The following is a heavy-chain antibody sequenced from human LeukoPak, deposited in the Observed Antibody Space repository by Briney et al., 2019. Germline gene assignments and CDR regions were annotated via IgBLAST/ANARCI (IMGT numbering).Heavy chain of an antibody. CDR2: INEHGTT. D-gene: IGHD3-16*01. J-gene: IGHJ4*02. CDR3: ARLRGGN. CDR1: GFTFSDFW. V-gene: IGHV3-74*01. Sequence: GGSLRLSCAASGFTFSDFWMYWVRQAPGKGLVWISNINEHGTTAYADSVKGRFTISRDNAKNTLYLQMNSLRAEDTAVYYCARLRGGNWGQGTLVTVSS.